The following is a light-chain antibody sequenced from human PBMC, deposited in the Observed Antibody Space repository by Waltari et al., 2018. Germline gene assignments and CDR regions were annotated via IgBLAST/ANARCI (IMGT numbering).Light chain of an antibody. CDR2: VAS. CDR1: QSVGNN. CDR3: QQYNNWPPLT. Sequence: EVVMTQSPATLSVSPGERVTLFCRASQSVGNNVAWYQQKPGQAPRLLIYVASTRATGVPDRFSGSGSGTEFTLTVTSLQSEDFAVYYCQQYNNWPPLTFGGGTKVEIK. J-gene: IGKJ4*01. V-gene: IGKV3-15*01.